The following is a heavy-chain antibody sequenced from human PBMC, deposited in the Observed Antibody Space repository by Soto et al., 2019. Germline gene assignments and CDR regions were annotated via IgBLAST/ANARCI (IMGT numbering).Heavy chain of an antibody. V-gene: IGHV4-59*01. CDR3: ARGRYCSGISCYVFDS. CDR1: GGSISNSY. Sequence: QVQLQESGPGLVKPSETLSLTCTVSGGSISNSYWGWIRQSPGKGLEWIGHLSYSGGNNHNPSLKSRVTIFGDTSKNQVSLQVRSVTSADTAVYYCARGRYCSGISCYVFDSWGQGALVTVSS. CDR2: LSYSGGN. J-gene: IGHJ5*01. D-gene: IGHD2-15*01.